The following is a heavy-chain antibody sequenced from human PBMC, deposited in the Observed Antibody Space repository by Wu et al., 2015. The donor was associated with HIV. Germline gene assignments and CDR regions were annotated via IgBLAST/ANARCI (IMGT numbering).Heavy chain of an antibody. V-gene: IGHV1-18*04. Sequence: QIQLLQSGGDVKKPGASVRVSCRPSGYPFNNYGINWVRQAPGQGLEWMGWISTYTGNTDYAQIFQDRVTMTSDKTTNTVHMELSSLTPDDTAVYFCARGSTNSWYSGDAFDFWGQGTLITVSS. CDR2: ISTYTGNT. CDR1: GYPFNNYG. J-gene: IGHJ3*01. D-gene: IGHD2-2*01. CDR3: ARGSTNSWYSGDAFDF.